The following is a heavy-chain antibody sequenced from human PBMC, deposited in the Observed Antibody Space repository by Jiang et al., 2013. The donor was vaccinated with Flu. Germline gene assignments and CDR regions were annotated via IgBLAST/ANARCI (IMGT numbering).Heavy chain of an antibody. CDR3: ARNIGVDEFDY. CDR1: GYTFSGPS. V-gene: IGHV7-4-1*02. J-gene: IGHJ4*02. D-gene: IGHD3-3*01. Sequence: QSGSELKKPGASVRVSCKASGYTFSGPSINWVRQAPGQGFEWMGYINTITGNPTYAQGFTGRFVFSLDTSVSTAYLQISSLKAEDTAVYYCARNIGVDEFDYWGQGTLV. CDR2: INTITGNP.